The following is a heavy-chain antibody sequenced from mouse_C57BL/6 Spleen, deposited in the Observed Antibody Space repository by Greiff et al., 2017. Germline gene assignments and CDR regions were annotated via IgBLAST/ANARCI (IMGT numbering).Heavy chain of an antibody. V-gene: IGHV1-22*01. Sequence: EVQLQQSGPELVKPGASVKMSCKASGYTFTDYNMHWVKQSHGKSLEWIGYINPNNGGTSYNQKFKGKATLTVNKSSSTAYMELRSLTSEDAAVYYCARSVYGRRDFAYWGQGTLVTVSA. CDR3: ARSVYGRRDFAY. D-gene: IGHD1-1*01. CDR2: INPNNGGT. J-gene: IGHJ3*01. CDR1: GYTFTDYN.